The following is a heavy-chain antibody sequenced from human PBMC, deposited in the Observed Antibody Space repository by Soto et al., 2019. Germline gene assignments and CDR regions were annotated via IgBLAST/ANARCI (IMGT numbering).Heavy chain of an antibody. CDR1: GYTFTSYD. D-gene: IGHD2-21*02. V-gene: IGHV1-8*01. Sequence: QVQLVQSGAEVKKPGASVKVSYKASGYTFTSYDINWVRQATGQGLEWMGWMNPNSGNTGYAQKFQGRVSMNRNTSRSTAYMELSSLRSEDTAVYYCARGTSMVVTARYWGQGTLVTVSS. J-gene: IGHJ4*02. CDR2: MNPNSGNT. CDR3: ARGTSMVVTARY.